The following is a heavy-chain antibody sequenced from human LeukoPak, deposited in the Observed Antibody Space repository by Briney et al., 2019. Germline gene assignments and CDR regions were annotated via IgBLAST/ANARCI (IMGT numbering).Heavy chain of an antibody. CDR3: ARGASGRRFDY. D-gene: IGHD3-10*01. Sequence: GGSLRLSCAASGFTFSSYAMHWVRQAPGKGLEWVAVISYDGSNKYYADSVKGRFTISRDNSKNTLYLQMNSLRAGDTAVYYCARGASGRRFDYWGQGTLVTVSS. CDR2: ISYDGSNK. CDR1: GFTFSSYA. J-gene: IGHJ4*02. V-gene: IGHV3-30*14.